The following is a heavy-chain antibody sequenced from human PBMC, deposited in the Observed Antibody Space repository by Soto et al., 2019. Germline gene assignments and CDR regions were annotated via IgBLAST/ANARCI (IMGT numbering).Heavy chain of an antibody. D-gene: IGHD7-27*01. V-gene: IGHV4-59*01. CDR3: ARYTGAFYFDY. J-gene: IGHJ4*02. Sequence: SETLSLTCTVSGGSISSYYWSWIRQPPGKGLEWIGYIYYSGSTNYNPSLKSRVTISVDTSKNQFSLKLSSVTAADTAVYYCARYTGAFYFDYWGQGTLVTVSS. CDR1: GGSISSYY. CDR2: IYYSGST.